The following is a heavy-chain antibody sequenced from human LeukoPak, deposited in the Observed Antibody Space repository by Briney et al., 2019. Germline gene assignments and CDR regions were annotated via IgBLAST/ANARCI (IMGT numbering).Heavy chain of an antibody. CDR3: ASLGRDPRDDSSGYYRSRYYYYGMDV. CDR1: GFTFSSYG. V-gene: IGHV3-23*01. Sequence: GGSLKLSCEVSGFTFSSYGMSWVRQAPGKGLEWVSGIRGSGGGTYYADSVKGRFTISRDNSKNTVYLQMNSLRAEDTAVYYCASLGRDPRDDSSGYYRSRYYYYGMDVWGQGTSVTVSS. D-gene: IGHD3-22*01. CDR2: IRGSGGGT. J-gene: IGHJ6*02.